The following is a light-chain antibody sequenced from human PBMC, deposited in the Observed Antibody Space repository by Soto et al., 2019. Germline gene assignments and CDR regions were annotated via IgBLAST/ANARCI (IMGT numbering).Light chain of an antibody. Sequence: EIVMTQSPATLSVSPGERATLSCMASQSVSSKLSWYQQKPGQAPRLLIYVASTRATGIPARFSGSGSGTEFTLTISSVQSEDFAIYYFQQYNHFPLTFGGGTKVEIK. CDR1: QSVSSK. CDR2: VAS. V-gene: IGKV3-15*01. J-gene: IGKJ4*01. CDR3: QQYNHFPLT.